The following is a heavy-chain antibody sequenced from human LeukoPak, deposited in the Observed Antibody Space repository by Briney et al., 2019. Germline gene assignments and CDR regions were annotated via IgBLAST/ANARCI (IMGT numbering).Heavy chain of an antibody. Sequence: PGGSLRLSCAASGFTFSSYEMNWVRQAPGKGLEWVSYISSSGSTIYYADSVKGRFTISRDNAKNSLYLQMNSLRAEDTAVYYCASLVVTGAGLVYWAQGTLVTVSS. CDR1: GFTFSSYE. J-gene: IGHJ4*02. CDR2: ISSSGSTI. D-gene: IGHD2-2*01. CDR3: ASLVVTGAGLVY. V-gene: IGHV3-48*03.